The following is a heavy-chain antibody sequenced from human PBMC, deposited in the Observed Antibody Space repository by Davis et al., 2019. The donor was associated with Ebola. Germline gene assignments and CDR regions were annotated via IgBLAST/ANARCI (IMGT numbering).Heavy chain of an antibody. CDR3: ATFYCSCGSCYSWFDP. J-gene: IGHJ5*02. Sequence: ASVKVSCKASGYTFTSYGINWVRQAPGQGLEWMGWVSAYNGNTNYAQKFQGRVTMTTDTSTNTAYMEMRSLESDNTAVYYCATFYCSCGSCYSWFDPWGQGTLVTVSS. D-gene: IGHD2-15*01. CDR1: GYTFTSYG. V-gene: IGHV1-18*04. CDR2: VSAYNGNT.